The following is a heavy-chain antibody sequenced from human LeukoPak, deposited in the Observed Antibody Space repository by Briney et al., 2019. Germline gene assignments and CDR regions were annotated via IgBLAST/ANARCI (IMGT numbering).Heavy chain of an antibody. V-gene: IGHV3-21*01. Sequence: GGSLRLSCAASGFIFSSYTMNWVRQAPGRGLEWISSVSGSNNNIHYADSLKGRLPISRANTQNSLFLQMNSLGVEDTAVYYCARDSFGDYAMDFWGQGTLIIVSS. CDR2: VSGSNNNI. CDR1: GFIFSSYT. D-gene: IGHD2-2*01. CDR3: ARDSFGDYAMDF. J-gene: IGHJ4*02.